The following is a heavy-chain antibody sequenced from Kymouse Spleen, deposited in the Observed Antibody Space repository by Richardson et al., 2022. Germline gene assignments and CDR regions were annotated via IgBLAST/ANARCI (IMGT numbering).Heavy chain of an antibody. D-gene: IGHD3-3*01. CDR3: ARDLLYYDFWSGHYYYGMDV. V-gene: IGHV3-7*01. J-gene: IGHJ6*02. CDR2: IKQDGSEK. CDR1: GFTFSSYW. Sequence: EVQLVESGGGLVQPGGSLRLSCAASGFTFSSYWMSWVRQAPGKGLEWVANIKQDGSEKYYVDSVKGRFTISRDNAKNSLYLQMNSLRAEDTAVYYCARDLLYYDFWSGHYYYGMDVWGQGTTVTVSS.